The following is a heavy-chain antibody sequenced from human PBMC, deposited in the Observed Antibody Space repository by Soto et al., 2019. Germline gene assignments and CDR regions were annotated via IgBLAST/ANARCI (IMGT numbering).Heavy chain of an antibody. CDR3: ARDFVVIPAAIGDY. CDR2: ISGSSANI. V-gene: IGHV3-21*02. Sequence: EVQLVESGGALGKPGGSLRPSCAASGFTFTTYTMNWVRQAPGKGLEWVSSISGSSANIYYADSVQGRFTISRDNAKTSFYLQMDSLRAEDTAVYYCARDFVVIPAAIGDYWGPGTLATVSS. CDR1: GFTFTTYT. D-gene: IGHD2-2*01. J-gene: IGHJ4*02.